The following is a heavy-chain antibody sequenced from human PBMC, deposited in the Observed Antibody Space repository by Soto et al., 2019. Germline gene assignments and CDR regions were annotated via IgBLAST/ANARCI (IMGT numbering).Heavy chain of an antibody. CDR2: ISYDGNNK. D-gene: IGHD2-15*01. V-gene: IGHV3-30-3*01. Sequence: QVQLVESGGGVVQPGRSQRLSCAASGFTFSSYAMYWVRQAPGKGLEWVAVISYDGNNKYYADSVKGRFTISRDNSKNTLYLQMNSLRAEDTAVYYCARAGCDGGSCYTLVGLRYGMDVWGQGTKVTVSS. CDR3: ARAGCDGGSCYTLVGLRYGMDV. J-gene: IGHJ6*02. CDR1: GFTFSSYA.